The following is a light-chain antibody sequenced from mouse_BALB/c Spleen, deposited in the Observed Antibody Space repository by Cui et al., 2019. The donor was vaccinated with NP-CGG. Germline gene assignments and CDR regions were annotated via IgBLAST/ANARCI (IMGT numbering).Light chain of an antibody. CDR3: ALWYSNHWV. CDR2: GTN. Sequence: QAVVTQEIAPTTSPGETVTLTCRSSTGAITTSNYANWVQEKPDHLFTGLIGGTNNRAPGVPARFSGSLIGDKAALTITGAQTEDEAIYFCALWYSNHWVFGGGTKLTV. J-gene: IGLJ1*01. V-gene: IGLV1*01. CDR1: TGAITTSNY.